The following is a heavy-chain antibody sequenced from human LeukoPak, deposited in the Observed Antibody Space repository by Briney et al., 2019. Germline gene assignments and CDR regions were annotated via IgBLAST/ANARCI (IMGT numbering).Heavy chain of an antibody. J-gene: IGHJ2*01. D-gene: IGHD2-2*01. Sequence: SETLSLTCTVSGGSISSGGYYWSWIRQPPGKGLEWIGYIYHSGSTYYNPSLKSRVTISVDRSKNQFSLKLSSVTAADTAVYYCARYCSSTSCLGDWYFDLWGRGTLVTVSS. CDR2: IYHSGST. CDR3: ARYCSSTSCLGDWYFDL. CDR1: GGSISSGGYY. V-gene: IGHV4-30-2*01.